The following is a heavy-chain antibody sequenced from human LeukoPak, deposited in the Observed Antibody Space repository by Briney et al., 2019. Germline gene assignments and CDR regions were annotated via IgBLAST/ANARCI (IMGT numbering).Heavy chain of an antibody. CDR1: GFTFSSYG. CDR2: IRYNGRNK. J-gene: IGHJ4*02. D-gene: IGHD3-10*02. CDR3: ARDPNVLGITPYYFDF. V-gene: IGHV3-30*02. Sequence: PGGSLRLSCAASGFTFSSYGMHWVRQAPGKGLEWVAFIRYNGRNKSYADSVKGRFTISRDNAKNSLFLKTDTLRGDDTGIYYCARDPNVLGITPYYFDFWGQGTLVTVSS.